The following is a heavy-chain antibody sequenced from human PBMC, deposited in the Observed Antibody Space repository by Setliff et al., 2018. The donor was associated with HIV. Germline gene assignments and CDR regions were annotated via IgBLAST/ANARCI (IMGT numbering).Heavy chain of an antibody. Sequence: SETLSLTCAVSGASFVGDNHWSWIRQTPERGLEWIAYFMYTDIHYVNYLNYRNPSLASRLSISVDKSKNQLSLTLSSVTAADTAVYYCARARSDWYNVRPYYFDLWGQGTPVTSPQ. CDR3: ARARSDWYNVRPYYFDL. J-gene: IGHJ4*02. CDR2: FMYTDIHYVNYLN. CDR1: GASFVGDNH. V-gene: IGHV4-30-4*01. D-gene: IGHD6-19*01.